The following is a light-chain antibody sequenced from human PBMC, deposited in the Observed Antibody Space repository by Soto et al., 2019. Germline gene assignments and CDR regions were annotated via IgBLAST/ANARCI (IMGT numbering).Light chain of an antibody. Sequence: DIVLTQSPGTLSLSPGEGATLSCRASQNVYNLAWYQQKPGQAPRLLIHGASSRATGFPDRFRGSGSGTDFTLTISRLEPEVFAVYYCQQYDTSPLSLGGGTKGDIK. V-gene: IGKV3-20*01. CDR2: GAS. CDR1: QNVYN. CDR3: QQYDTSPLS. J-gene: IGKJ4*01.